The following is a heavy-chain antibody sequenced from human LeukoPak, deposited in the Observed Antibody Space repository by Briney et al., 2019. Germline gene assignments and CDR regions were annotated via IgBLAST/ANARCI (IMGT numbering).Heavy chain of an antibody. CDR2: ISSSGRTK. CDR1: GFTFSSYE. CDR3: ARDLSIDKYSSGWYGEGRYFDL. Sequence: GGALRLSCAASGFTFSSYEMKWVGQAPGKGVEGVSYISSSGRTKYYADSVKGRFTISRDNAKNSLYLQMNSLRAEDTAVYYCARDLSIDKYSSGWYGEGRYFDLWGRGTLVTVSS. J-gene: IGHJ2*01. D-gene: IGHD6-19*01. V-gene: IGHV3-48*03.